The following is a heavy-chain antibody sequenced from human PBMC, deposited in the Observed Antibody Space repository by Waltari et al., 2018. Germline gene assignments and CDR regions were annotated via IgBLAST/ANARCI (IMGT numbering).Heavy chain of an antibody. D-gene: IGHD1-7*01. V-gene: IGHV1-2*02. J-gene: IGHJ5*02. CDR2: INPNSGGT. CDR3: ARIRRGWNYGVGWFDP. Sequence: QVQLVQSGAEVKKPGASVKVSCKASGYTFTGYYMHWVRKAPGQGLEWMGWINPNSGGTNYAQKFQGRVTMTRDTSISTAYMELSRLRSDDTAVYYCARIRRGWNYGVGWFDPWGQGTLVTVSS. CDR1: GYTFTGYY.